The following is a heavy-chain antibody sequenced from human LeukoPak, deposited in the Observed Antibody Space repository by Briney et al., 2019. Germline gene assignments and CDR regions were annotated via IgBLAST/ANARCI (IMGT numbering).Heavy chain of an antibody. D-gene: IGHD2-8*01. CDR1: GFTFSSCV. CDR3: AKVASIVLMVYATHFDY. Sequence: GRSLRLSCAASGFTFSSCVMHWVRQAPGKGLEWVAVISYDGSNKYYADSVKGRFTISRDNSKNTLYLQMNSLRAEDTAVYYCAKVASIVLMVYATHFDYWGQGTLVTVSS. CDR2: ISYDGSNK. V-gene: IGHV3-30*18. J-gene: IGHJ4*02.